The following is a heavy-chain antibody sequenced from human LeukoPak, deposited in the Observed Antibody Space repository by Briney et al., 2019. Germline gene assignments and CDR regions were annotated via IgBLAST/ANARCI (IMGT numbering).Heavy chain of an antibody. CDR3: AKEGYYDSSGYPYFDY. V-gene: IGHV3-33*06. CDR2: IWYDGSNK. Sequence: GGSLRLSCAASGFTFSSYGMNWVRQAPGKGLEWVAVIWYDGSNKYYADSVKGRFTISRDNSKNTLYLQMNSLRAEDTAVYYCAKEGYYDSSGYPYFDYWGQGTLVTVSS. J-gene: IGHJ4*02. D-gene: IGHD3-22*01. CDR1: GFTFSSYG.